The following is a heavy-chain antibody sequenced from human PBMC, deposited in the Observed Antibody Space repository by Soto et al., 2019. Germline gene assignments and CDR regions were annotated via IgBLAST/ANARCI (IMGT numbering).Heavy chain of an antibody. V-gene: IGHV3-30*18. CDR1: SFRFSAYG. D-gene: IGHD6-25*01. CDR3: VKGGYKTGGPPFDH. Sequence: QVKLVEFGGAVVQSGRSLRLSCTASSFRFSAYGMHWVRQAPGKGLEWVALISDDGKTQFFTESVEGRFTISRDNSRNTLYLQMNRLRPEDTAVYYCVKGGYKTGGPPFDHWGHGTRVTVSS. CDR2: ISDDGKTQ. J-gene: IGHJ4*01.